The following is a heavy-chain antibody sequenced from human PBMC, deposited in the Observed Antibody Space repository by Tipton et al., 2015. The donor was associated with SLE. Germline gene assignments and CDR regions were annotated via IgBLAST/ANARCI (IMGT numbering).Heavy chain of an antibody. Sequence: TLSLTCSVSGASLSTYYWSWIRQPPGKGLEWVGYIFYGGTTNYNPSLSSRLNIAVDTSKNQVSLTLTSVTAADTAVYYCARVDGDYGDAFDVWGQGTMVTVSS. CDR1: GASLSTYY. CDR3: ARVDGDYGDAFDV. D-gene: IGHD4-17*01. V-gene: IGHV4-59*01. CDR2: IFYGGTT. J-gene: IGHJ3*01.